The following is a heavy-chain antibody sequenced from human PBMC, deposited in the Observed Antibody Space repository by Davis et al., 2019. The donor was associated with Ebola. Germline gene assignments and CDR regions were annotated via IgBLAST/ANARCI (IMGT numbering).Heavy chain of an antibody. V-gene: IGHV1-2*02. J-gene: IGHJ5*02. CDR1: GYTFTGYY. CDR3: ARDRPAAIRSVNWFDP. CDR2: INPNSGGT. D-gene: IGHD2-2*02. Sequence: ASVTVSCKASGYTFTGYYMHCVRQAPGQGLEWMGWINPNSGGTNYAQKFQGRVTMTRDTSISTAYMELSRLRSDDTAVYYCARDRPAAIRSVNWFDPWGQGTLVTVSS.